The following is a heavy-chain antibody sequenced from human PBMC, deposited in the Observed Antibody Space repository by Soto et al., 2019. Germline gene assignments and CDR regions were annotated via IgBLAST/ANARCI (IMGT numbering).Heavy chain of an antibody. CDR3: ARQGNGGEGFDY. D-gene: IGHD4-17*01. V-gene: IGHV5-51*01. Sequence: GESLKISCEGSGYYFSSFWIGWVRQPPGKGLEWMGIIYPGDSDTRYGPSFQGQVTISADKSTNTASLQWSSLKASDTAMYYCARQGNGGEGFDYWGQGTLVTAPQ. CDR1: GYYFSSFW. J-gene: IGHJ4*02. CDR2: IYPGDSDT.